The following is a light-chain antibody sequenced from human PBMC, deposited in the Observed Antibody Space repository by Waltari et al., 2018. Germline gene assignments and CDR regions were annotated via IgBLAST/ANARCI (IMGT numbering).Light chain of an antibody. CDR2: EVS. Sequence: QSALTQPPSASGSPGQSVTISCTGTSSDVGGYNYVSWYQQHPGKAPKLMIYEVSKRPSGVPDRFSGSKSGTTASLTVSGLRAEDEADYYCSSYAGNNNVVFGGGTKLTVL. CDR1: SSDVGGYNY. J-gene: IGLJ2*01. CDR3: SSYAGNNNVV. V-gene: IGLV2-8*01.